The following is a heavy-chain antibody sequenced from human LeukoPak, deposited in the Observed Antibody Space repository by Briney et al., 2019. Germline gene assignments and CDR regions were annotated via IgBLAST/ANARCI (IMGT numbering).Heavy chain of an antibody. CDR1: GFTFSSYA. Sequence: QAGGSLRLSCAASGFTFSSYAMSWVRQAPGKGLEWVSLISASGGSTYYGDSVNGRFTISRDNSKNTVYLQMNSLTTEDTAVYYCAKDRTVAPGRAYGGANWFDPWGQGTLVTVSS. J-gene: IGHJ5*02. CDR3: AKDRTVAPGRAYGGANWFDP. V-gene: IGHV3-23*01. D-gene: IGHD3-16*01. CDR2: ISASGGST.